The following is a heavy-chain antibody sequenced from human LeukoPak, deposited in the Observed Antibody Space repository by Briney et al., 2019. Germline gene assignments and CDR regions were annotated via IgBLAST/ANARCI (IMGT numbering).Heavy chain of an antibody. CDR2: ILPILGTG. J-gene: IGHJ1*01. Sequence: SVKVSCKASGGTFSSYAISWVRQAPGQGLEWMGGILPILGTGNYAQKFQGRVTITADKSTSTAYMELSSLRSEDTAVYYCARDHDLTGTYEYLKYWGQGTLVTVSS. V-gene: IGHV1-69*06. CDR3: ARDHDLTGTYEYLKY. D-gene: IGHD7-27*01. CDR1: GGTFSSYA.